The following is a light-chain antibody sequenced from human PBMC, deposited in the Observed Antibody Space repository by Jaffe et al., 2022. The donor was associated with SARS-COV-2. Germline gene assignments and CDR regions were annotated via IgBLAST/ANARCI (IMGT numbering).Light chain of an antibody. CDR2: DAS. CDR3: QQYGSSPIT. V-gene: IGKV3-20*01. Sequence: EIVLTQSPGTLSLSPGERATLSCRASQPVHGNYVAWHQQKPGQAPRLLIYDASIGATGVPDRVSGSGSGTDFTLTINRLAPEDSAVYYCQQYGSSPITFGQGTRLEMK. CDR1: QPVHGNY. J-gene: IGKJ5*01.